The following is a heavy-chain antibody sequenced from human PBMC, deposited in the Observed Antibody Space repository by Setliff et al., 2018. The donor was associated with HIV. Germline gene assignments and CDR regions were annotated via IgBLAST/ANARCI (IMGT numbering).Heavy chain of an antibody. J-gene: IGHJ4*02. CDR1: GGSFSGYY. CDR3: ARGLGRGSGTDYNPPGY. CDR2: INHSGNT. D-gene: IGHD3-10*01. V-gene: IGHV4-34*01. Sequence: TSETLSLTFAFNGGSFSGYYWMWIRQSPGEGLEWIGEINHSGNTNYNPSLKSRVTMSGDTSKNQFSLNLTSVTAAETAVYFCARGLGRGSGTDYNPPGYWGPGTLGTVSS.